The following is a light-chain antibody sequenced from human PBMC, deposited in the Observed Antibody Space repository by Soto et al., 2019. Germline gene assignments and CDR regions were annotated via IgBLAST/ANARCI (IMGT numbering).Light chain of an antibody. Sequence: DIQMTQSPSSLSASVGDRVTITCRASQSISSYLNWYQHKPGKDPKVLIYAASSLQSGVPSRFSGSGSGTDFTLTISSLQPEDFATYSCQQSYSTSVYTFGQGNKLEIK. CDR2: AAS. V-gene: IGKV1-39*01. CDR1: QSISSY. J-gene: IGKJ2*01. CDR3: QQSYSTSVYT.